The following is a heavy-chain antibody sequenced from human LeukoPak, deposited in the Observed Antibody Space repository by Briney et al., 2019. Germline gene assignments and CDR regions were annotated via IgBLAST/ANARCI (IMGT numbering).Heavy chain of an antibody. V-gene: IGHV4-59*01. Sequence: SETLSLTCTVSGRSISSYYWNWIRQPPGKGLEWIGFIYYNGSTNYNPPLKSRVTISVDTSKNRFSLKLSSVTAADTAVYYCARARGSPYAFDIWGQGTMVTVSS. J-gene: IGHJ3*02. D-gene: IGHD3-16*01. CDR3: ARARGSPYAFDI. CDR1: GRSISSYY. CDR2: IYYNGST.